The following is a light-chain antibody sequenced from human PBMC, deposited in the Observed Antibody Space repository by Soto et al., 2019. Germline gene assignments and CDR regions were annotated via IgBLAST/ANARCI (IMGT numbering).Light chain of an antibody. Sequence: IVLTQSPGTLSLSPGERATLSCGASQSVTNNFLAWYQQKPGQAPRLLIYGASSRATGVPDRFSGSGSGTDFSLTISRLEPGDFAVYYCQQYGTPLFTFDPGTKEDIK. J-gene: IGKJ3*01. CDR1: QSVTNNF. V-gene: IGKV3-20*01. CDR3: QQYGTPLFT. CDR2: GAS.